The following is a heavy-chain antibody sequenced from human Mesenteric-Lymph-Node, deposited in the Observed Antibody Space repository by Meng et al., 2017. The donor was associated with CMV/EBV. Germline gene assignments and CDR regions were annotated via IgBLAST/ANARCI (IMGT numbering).Heavy chain of an antibody. D-gene: IGHD3-3*01. CDR1: GGSISSSNW. V-gene: IGHV4/OR15-8*02. J-gene: IGHJ4*02. CDR3: ARNTSIIPAFDS. CDR2: IYYTGNP. Sequence: SETLSLTCAVSGGSISSSNWWNWVRQPPGKGLEWIGTIYYTGNPYYNPSLKSRLTISRDTSKSQFFLELNSVTAADTAVYFCARNTSIIPAFDSWGPGQLVTVSS.